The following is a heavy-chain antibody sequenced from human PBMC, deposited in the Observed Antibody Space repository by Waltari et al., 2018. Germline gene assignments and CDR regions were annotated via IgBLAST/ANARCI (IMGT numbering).Heavy chain of an antibody. CDR3: ARVSGYSSGHFGGYYFDY. V-gene: IGHV1-3*04. CDR1: GYTFTSYP. D-gene: IGHD6-19*01. CDR2: INTGNVDT. Sequence: QVQLVQSGAEVKQSGASVKVSCKASGYTFTSYPMHWVRQAPGQRVEWMGGINTGNVDTSYSQKFQGRVTISRDTSASTAYMEVSSLRSEDTAVYYWARVSGYSSGHFGGYYFDYWGQGTLVTVSS. J-gene: IGHJ4*02.